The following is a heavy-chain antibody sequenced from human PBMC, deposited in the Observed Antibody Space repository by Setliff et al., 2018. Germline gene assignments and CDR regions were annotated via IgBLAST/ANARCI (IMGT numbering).Heavy chain of an antibody. Sequence: SETLSLTCTVSGGSISSSSYYWGWIRQPPGRGLEWIGSIYYSGSTYYNPSLKSRVTISVDTSKNQFSLKLSSVTAADTAVYYCARDKRQYNFWSGYYGSWGNYFDYWGQGTLVTVSS. V-gene: IGHV4-39*07. CDR1: GGSISSSSYY. D-gene: IGHD3-3*01. CDR2: IYYSGST. CDR3: ARDKRQYNFWSGYYGSWGNYFDY. J-gene: IGHJ4*02.